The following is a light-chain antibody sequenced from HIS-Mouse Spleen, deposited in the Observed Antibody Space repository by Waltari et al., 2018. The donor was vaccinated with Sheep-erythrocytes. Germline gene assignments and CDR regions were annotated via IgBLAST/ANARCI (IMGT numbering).Light chain of an antibody. V-gene: IGLV2-11*01. CDR3: CSYAGSYNHV. J-gene: IGLJ1*01. CDR1: NSDVGGYNY. CDR2: DVS. Sequence: QSALTQPRSVSGSPGQSVTLSCNGTNSDVGGYNYVSWYQQHPGKAPKLMIYDVSKRPSGVPDRFSGSKSGNTASLTISGLQAEDEADYYCCSYAGSYNHVFATGTKVTVL.